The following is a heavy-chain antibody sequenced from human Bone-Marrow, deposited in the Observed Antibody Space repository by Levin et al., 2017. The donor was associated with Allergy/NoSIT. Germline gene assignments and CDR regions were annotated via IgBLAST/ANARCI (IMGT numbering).Heavy chain of an antibody. Sequence: GESLKISCAASGFTFSSYWMSWVRQAPGKGLEWVANIKEDGSEKYYVDSVEGRFAISRDNAKNSLYLQMSSLSAEDTALYYCARGMDRFDSSGFFFEPFDSWGQGTLVTVSS. CDR2: IKEDGSEK. V-gene: IGHV3-7*01. J-gene: IGHJ4*02. CDR1: GFTFSSYW. CDR3: ARGMDRFDSSGFFFEPFDS. D-gene: IGHD3-22*01.